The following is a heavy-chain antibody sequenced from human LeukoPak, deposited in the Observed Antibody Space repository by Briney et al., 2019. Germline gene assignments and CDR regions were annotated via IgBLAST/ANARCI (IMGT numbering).Heavy chain of an antibody. CDR2: IYYSGST. CDR3: AIRYYYGSGSYDY. D-gene: IGHD3-10*01. Sequence: WVRQPPGKGLEWIGNIYYSGSTYYNPSLKSRVTISVDTSKSQFSLKLSSVTAADTAVFYCAIRYYYGSGSYDYWGQGTLVTVSS. V-gene: IGHV4-39*01. J-gene: IGHJ4*02.